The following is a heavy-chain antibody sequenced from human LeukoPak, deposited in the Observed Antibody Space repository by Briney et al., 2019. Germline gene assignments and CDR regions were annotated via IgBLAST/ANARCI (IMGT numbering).Heavy chain of an antibody. CDR2: IYYSGST. D-gene: IGHD6-19*01. J-gene: IGHJ3*02. Sequence: SETLSLTCTVSGGSISSSSYYWGWIRQPPGKGLEWIGSIYYSGSTYYNPSLKSRVTTSVDTSKNQFSLKLSSVTAADTAVYYCASITPVAGNAFDIWGQGTMVTVSS. CDR1: GGSISSSSYY. CDR3: ASITPVAGNAFDI. V-gene: IGHV4-39*01.